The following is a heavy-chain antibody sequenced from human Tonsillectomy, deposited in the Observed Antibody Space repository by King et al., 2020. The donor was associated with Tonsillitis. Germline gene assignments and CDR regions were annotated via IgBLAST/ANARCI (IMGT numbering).Heavy chain of an antibody. CDR3: AREPRVYASGSSPNYCDY. D-gene: IGHD3-10*01. CDR1: GYTFTTYG. Sequence: VQLVESGTEVKKPGASVKVSCKSSGYTFTTYGISWVRQAPGQGLEWMGWISAYNGNTNYAQNLQGRVTITTDTSTSTSYMELRSLRSDDTAVYYCAREPRVYASGSSPNYCDYWGQGTLVTVSS. J-gene: IGHJ4*02. CDR2: ISAYNGNT. V-gene: IGHV1-18*01.